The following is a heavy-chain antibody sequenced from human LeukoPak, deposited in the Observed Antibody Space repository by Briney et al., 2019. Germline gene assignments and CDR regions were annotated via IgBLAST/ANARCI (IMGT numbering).Heavy chain of an antibody. J-gene: IGHJ4*02. Sequence: GASVKVSCKASGGTFSSYAISWVRQAPGQGLEWMGRIIPILGIANYAQKFQGRVTITADKSTSTAYMELSSLRSEDTAVYYCARGDILTGYYWDYWGQGTLVTVSS. V-gene: IGHV1-69*04. D-gene: IGHD3-9*01. CDR2: IIPILGIA. CDR3: ARGDILTGYYWDY. CDR1: GGTFSSYA.